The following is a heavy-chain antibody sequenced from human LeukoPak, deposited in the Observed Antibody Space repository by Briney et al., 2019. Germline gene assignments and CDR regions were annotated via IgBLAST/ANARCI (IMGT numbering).Heavy chain of an antibody. CDR1: GFTFSRYS. CDR3: ARDRRSMGYSSGIDY. Sequence: PGGSLRLSCGASGFTFSRYSMNWVRQAPGKGLEWVSYISSSSSSTIYYADSVKGRFTISRDNAKNSLYLQMNSLRVEDTAVYYCARDRRSMGYSSGIDYWGQGTLVTVSS. CDR2: ISSSSSSTI. D-gene: IGHD6-25*01. J-gene: IGHJ4*02. V-gene: IGHV3-48*04.